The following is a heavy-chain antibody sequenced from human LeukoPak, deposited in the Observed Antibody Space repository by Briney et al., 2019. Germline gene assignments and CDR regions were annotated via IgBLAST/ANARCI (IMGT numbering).Heavy chain of an antibody. CDR3: ARRDSYGDYEDY. D-gene: IGHD4-17*01. V-gene: IGHV4-59*08. Sequence: SETLSLTCTVSGGSISSYYWSWIRQPPGKGLEWIGYIHYSGSTNYNPSLKSRVTISVDTSKNQFSLKLSSVTAADTAVYYCARRDSYGDYEDYWGQGTLVTVSS. CDR2: IHYSGST. CDR1: GGSISSYY. J-gene: IGHJ4*02.